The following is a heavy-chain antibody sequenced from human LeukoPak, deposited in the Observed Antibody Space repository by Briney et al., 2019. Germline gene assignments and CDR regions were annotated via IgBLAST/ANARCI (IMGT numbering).Heavy chain of an antibody. V-gene: IGHV3-48*04. CDR1: GFTFSSTA. D-gene: IGHD4-23*01. J-gene: IGHJ5*02. CDR3: ARDVTYYGGDWFDP. CDR2: ISSASSTI. Sequence: GGSLRLSCAASGFTFSSTAMNWVRQAPGKGLEWVSYISSASSTIYYADSVKGRFTISRGNAKNSLYLQMSSLRAEDTAVYYCARDVTYYGGDWFDPWGQGTVVTVSS.